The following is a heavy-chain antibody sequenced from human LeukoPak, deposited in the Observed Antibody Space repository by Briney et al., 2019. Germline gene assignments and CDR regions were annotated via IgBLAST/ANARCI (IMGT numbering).Heavy chain of an antibody. V-gene: IGHV3-48*03. CDR3: ARAVAGPNYYFDY. CDR1: GLSFSSYE. D-gene: IGHD6-19*01. J-gene: IGHJ4*02. Sequence: GGSLRLSCAASGLSFSSYEMNWVRQAPGKGLEWVSDISSSGSTIYYADSVKGRFTISRDNAKNSLYLQMNSLRAEGTAVYYCARAVAGPNYYFDYWGQGTLVTVSS. CDR2: ISSSGSTI.